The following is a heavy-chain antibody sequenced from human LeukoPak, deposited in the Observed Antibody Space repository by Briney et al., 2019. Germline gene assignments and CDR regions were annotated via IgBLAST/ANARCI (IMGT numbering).Heavy chain of an antibody. CDR3: ARSARRKPNFDY. V-gene: IGHV4-4*02. CDR1: GGSISSSNW. D-gene: IGHD6-6*01. J-gene: IGHJ4*02. CDR2: IYHSGST. Sequence: SGTLSLTCAVSGGSISSSNWWSWVRQPPGKGLEWIGEIYHSGSTNYNPSLKSRVTISVDTSKNQFSLKLSSVTAADTAVYYCARSARRKPNFDYWGQGTLVTVSS.